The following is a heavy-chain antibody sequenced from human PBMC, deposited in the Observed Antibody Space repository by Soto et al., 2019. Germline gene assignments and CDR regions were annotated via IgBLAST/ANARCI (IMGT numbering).Heavy chain of an antibody. D-gene: IGHD3-22*01. J-gene: IGHJ4*02. CDR2: IIPTFNKA. CDR3: ARDRYYLDISGYHPQFDS. V-gene: IGHV1-69*01. Sequence: QVQLLQSEAEVTKTGSSVKVSCKTSGDVFSSYSVSWVRQAPGKGLEWMGGIIPTFNKANYAQKFQGRLTLNADASTSTIYMELTSLMSEDTATYYCARDRYYLDISGYHPQFDSWGQGTLVTVSS. CDR1: GDVFSSYS.